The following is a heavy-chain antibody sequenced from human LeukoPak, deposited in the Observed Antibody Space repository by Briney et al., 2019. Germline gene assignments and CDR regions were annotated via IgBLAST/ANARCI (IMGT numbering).Heavy chain of an antibody. Sequence: ASVKVSCKASGYTFTDYYMHWLRQAPGQGLEWMGWINPNGGGTNYVQKFQGRVTMTRDTSISTVYVELSRLTSGDTAVYYCARPGVTPDTNWFDSWGQGTLVTVSS. V-gene: IGHV1-2*02. J-gene: IGHJ5*01. CDR2: INPNGGGT. CDR1: GYTFTDYY. D-gene: IGHD5-18*01. CDR3: ARPGVTPDTNWFDS.